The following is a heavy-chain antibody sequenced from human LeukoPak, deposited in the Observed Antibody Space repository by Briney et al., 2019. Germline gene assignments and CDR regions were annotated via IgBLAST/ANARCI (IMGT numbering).Heavy chain of an antibody. D-gene: IGHD3-16*01. V-gene: IGHV3-20*04. J-gene: IGHJ2*01. Sequence: GGSLRLSCAASAFTFDDYGMSWVRQAQGKGLEWVSAINWNGGSTGYADSVKGRFTISRDNAKNSLYLQMDSLRAEDTAFYYCARSLGITRFPGGFDLWGRGTLVTVSS. CDR2: INWNGGST. CDR1: AFTFDDYG. CDR3: ARSLGITRFPGGFDL.